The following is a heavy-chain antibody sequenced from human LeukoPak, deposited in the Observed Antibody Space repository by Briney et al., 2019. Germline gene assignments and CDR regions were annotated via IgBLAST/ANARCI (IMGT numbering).Heavy chain of an antibody. J-gene: IGHJ4*02. CDR1: GGSISSYY. Sequence: SETLSLTCTVSGGSISSYYWNWIRQPPGKGLEWIGYIYYSGTTNYNPSLKSRIAISVDTSKNQFSLKLNSVTAADTAVYYCASNLYASGGYFAYWGQGILVTVSS. D-gene: IGHD3-10*01. CDR2: IYYSGTT. V-gene: IGHV4-59*08. CDR3: ASNLYASGGYFAY.